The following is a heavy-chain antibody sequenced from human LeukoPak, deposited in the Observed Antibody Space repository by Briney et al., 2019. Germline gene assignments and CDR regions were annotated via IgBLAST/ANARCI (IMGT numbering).Heavy chain of an antibody. D-gene: IGHD3-10*01. Sequence: GGSLRLSCAASGFTFSSYSMNWVRQAPGKGLEWVSSISSSSSYIYYADSMKGRFTISRDNAKNSLYLQMNSLRAEDTAVYYCARGEDGDFDYWGQGTLVTVS. V-gene: IGHV3-21*01. CDR3: ARGEDGDFDY. J-gene: IGHJ4*02. CDR1: GFTFSSYS. CDR2: ISSSSSYI.